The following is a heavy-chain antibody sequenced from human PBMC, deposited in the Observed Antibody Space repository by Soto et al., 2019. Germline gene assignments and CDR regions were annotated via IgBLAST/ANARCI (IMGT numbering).Heavy chain of an antibody. J-gene: IGHJ6*02. CDR3: ASSEWELPHYYYGMDV. CDR2: IYHSGST. Sequence: QVQLQESGPGLVKPSGTLSLTCAVSGGSISSSNWWSWVRQPPGKGLEWIGEIYHSGSTNYNPSLKSRVTLSVDKSKNQFSLKLSSVTAPDTAVYYCASSEWELPHYYYGMDVWGQGTTVTVSS. CDR1: GGSISSSNW. V-gene: IGHV4-4*02. D-gene: IGHD1-26*01.